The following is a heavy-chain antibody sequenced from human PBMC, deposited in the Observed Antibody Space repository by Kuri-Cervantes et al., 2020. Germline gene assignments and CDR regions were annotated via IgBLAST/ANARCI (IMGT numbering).Heavy chain of an antibody. CDR1: GFTFSSCS. V-gene: IGHV3-21*01. CDR2: ISSSSSYI. CDR3: ARDQGGYCSSTSCPRREFDY. J-gene: IGHJ4*02. Sequence: GESLKISCAASGFTFSSCSMNWVRQAPGKGLEWVSSISSSSSYIYYADSVKGRFTISRDNAKNSLYLQMNSLRAEDTAVYYCARDQGGYCSSTSCPRREFDYWGQGTLVTVSS. D-gene: IGHD2-2*01.